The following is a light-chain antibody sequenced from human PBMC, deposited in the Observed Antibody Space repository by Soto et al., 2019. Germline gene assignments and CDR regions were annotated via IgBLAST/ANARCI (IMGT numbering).Light chain of an antibody. CDR1: QSVSSN. J-gene: IGKJ5*01. V-gene: IGKV3-15*01. CDR3: QQYNNWSPIT. Sequence: EIVMTQSPATLSVSPGERATLSCRASQSVSSNLAWYQQKPDQAPRLLIYGASTRATGIPARFSGNRSGTEFTLTISSLQSEDFAVYYCQQYNNWSPITFGQGTRLEMK. CDR2: GAS.